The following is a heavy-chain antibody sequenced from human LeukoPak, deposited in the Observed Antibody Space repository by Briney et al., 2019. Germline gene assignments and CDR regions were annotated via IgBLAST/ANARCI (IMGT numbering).Heavy chain of an antibody. D-gene: IGHD2-2*01. CDR1: AGSIRSSSW. J-gene: IGHJ6*03. CDR2: IYLYGTT. Sequence: PSETLSLTCSVSAGSIRSSSWWSWVRQSPVKGLEWIGEIYLYGTTNYNPSLKSRVTMSVDTSKNQFSLKLSSVTAADTAVYYCARGVVPADPYYYYYYMDVWGKGTTVTVSS. V-gene: IGHV4-4*02. CDR3: ARGVVPADPYYYYYYMDV.